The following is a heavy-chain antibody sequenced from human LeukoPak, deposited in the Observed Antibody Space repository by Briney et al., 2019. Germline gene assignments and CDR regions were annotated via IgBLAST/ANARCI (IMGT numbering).Heavy chain of an antibody. CDR2: INPSGGST. J-gene: IGHJ4*02. CDR1: GYTFTSYY. CDR3: ARDGGGYSGYEESGFDY. V-gene: IGHV1-46*01. D-gene: IGHD5-12*01. Sequence: ASVKVSCTASGYTFTSYYMHWVRQAPGQGLEWMGIINPSGGSTSYAQKFQGRVTMTRDTSTSTVYMELGSLRSEDTAVYYCARDGGGYSGYEESGFDYWGQGTLVTVSP.